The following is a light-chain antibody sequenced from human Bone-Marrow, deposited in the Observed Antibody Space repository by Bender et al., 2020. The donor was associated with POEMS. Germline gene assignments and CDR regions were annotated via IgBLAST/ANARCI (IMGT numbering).Light chain of an antibody. Sequence: QSALTQPASVSGSPGQSITISCTGSSSDIGDTNYVSWYQQHPGRAPKLMIFDVSNRPLGVSNRFAGSKSGNTASLTISGLQAEDEADYYCSSYTVNSPLYVFGTGTKVTVL. CDR1: SSDIGDTNY. J-gene: IGLJ1*01. V-gene: IGLV2-14*01. CDR3: SSYTVNSPLYV. CDR2: DVS.